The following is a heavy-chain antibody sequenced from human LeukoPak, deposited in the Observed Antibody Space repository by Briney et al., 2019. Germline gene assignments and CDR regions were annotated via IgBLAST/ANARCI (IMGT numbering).Heavy chain of an antibody. Sequence: GASVKVSCKASGYTFTSYGISWVRQAPGQGLEWMGWISAYNGNTNYAQKLQGRVTMTTDTSTSTAYMELRSLRSDDTAVYYCAREWTVTTSYYYYYYMDVWGKGTTVTVSS. J-gene: IGHJ6*03. CDR2: ISAYNGNT. CDR3: AREWTVTTSYYYYYYMDV. D-gene: IGHD4-17*01. CDR1: GYTFTSYG. V-gene: IGHV1-18*01.